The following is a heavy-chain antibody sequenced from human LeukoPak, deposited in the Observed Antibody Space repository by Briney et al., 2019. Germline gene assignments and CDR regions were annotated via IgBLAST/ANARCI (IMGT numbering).Heavy chain of an antibody. Sequence: EASVKVSCKASGYTFTSYDINWVRQATGQGLEWMGWMNPNSGYTGYAQKFQGRVTMTRNTSISTDYLELSSLRSEDTAVYYCARAGRGTMVRGVRISYYFDYWGQGTLVTVSS. CDR2: MNPNSGYT. J-gene: IGHJ4*02. V-gene: IGHV1-8*01. CDR1: GYTFTSYD. D-gene: IGHD3-10*01. CDR3: ARAGRGTMVRGVRISYYFDY.